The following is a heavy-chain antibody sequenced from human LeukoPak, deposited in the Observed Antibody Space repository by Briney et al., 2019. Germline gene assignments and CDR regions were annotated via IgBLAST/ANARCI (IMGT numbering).Heavy chain of an antibody. D-gene: IGHD5-18*01. CDR2: INAGNGNT. J-gene: IGHJ5*02. CDR1: GYTFTSYA. CDR3: ARDLLAGYSYGGTDP. Sequence: ASVKVSCKASGYTFTSYAMHWVRQAPGQRLEWMGWINAGNGNTKYSQEFQGRVTITRDTSASTAYMELSSLRSEDTAAYYCARDLLAGYSYGGTDPWGQGTLVTVSS. V-gene: IGHV1-3*03.